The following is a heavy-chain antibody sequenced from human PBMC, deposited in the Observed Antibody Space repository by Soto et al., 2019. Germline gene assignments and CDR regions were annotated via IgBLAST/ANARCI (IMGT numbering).Heavy chain of an antibody. CDR1: GFTVRTNY. CDR3: ARDRDNYDSSGFYFFGMNL. J-gene: IGHJ6*04. CDR2: IFSGGDT. Sequence: GGSLRLSCAASGFTVRTNYMAWVRQAPGKGLEWVSIIFSGGDTYYADSVKGRFTVSRDLSKNTLYLQMNSLRAEDTAVYYCARDRDNYDSSGFYFFGMNLWGEGTTVPVCS. D-gene: IGHD3-22*01. V-gene: IGHV3-53*01.